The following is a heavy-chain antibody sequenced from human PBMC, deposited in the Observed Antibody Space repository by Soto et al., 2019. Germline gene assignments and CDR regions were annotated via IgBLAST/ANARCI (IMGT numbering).Heavy chain of an antibody. CDR3: ARDSGYGDYEAFVDV. CDR2: ISAYNGNT. CDR1: GYTFTYRY. D-gene: IGHD4-17*01. J-gene: IGHJ6*02. Sequence: ASVKVSCKASGYTFTYRYLHWVRQAPGQGLEWMGWISAYNGNTNYAQKLQGRVTMTTDTSTSTAYMELRSLRSDDTAVYYCARDSGYGDYEAFVDVWGQGTTVTVSS. V-gene: IGHV1-18*04.